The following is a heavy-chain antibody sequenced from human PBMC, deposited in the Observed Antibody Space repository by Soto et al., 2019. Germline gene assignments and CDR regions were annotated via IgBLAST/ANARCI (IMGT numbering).Heavy chain of an antibody. V-gene: IGHV1-3*01. CDR3: AREYETLRYEAVFDI. CDR2: INAGNGNT. J-gene: IGHJ3*02. CDR1: GYTFTSYA. Sequence: GASVKVSCKASGYTFTSYAMHWVRQAPGQRLEWMGWINAGNGNTKYSQKFQGRVTITRDTSASTAYMELSSLRSEDTAVYYCAREYETLRYEAVFDIWGQGTMVTVSS. D-gene: IGHD3-9*01.